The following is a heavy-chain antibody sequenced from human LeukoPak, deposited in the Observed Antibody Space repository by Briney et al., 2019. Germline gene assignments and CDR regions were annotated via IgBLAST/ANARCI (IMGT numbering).Heavy chain of an antibody. CDR3: AREAGSGLDY. CDR1: GFTFDDYA. V-gene: IGHV3-9*01. Sequence: GGSLRLSCAASGFTFDDYAMHWVRQAPGKGLEWVSGISWNSGSIGYADSVKGRFTISRDNAKNSLYLQMNSLRAEDTALYYCAREAGSGLDYWGQGTLVTVSS. J-gene: IGHJ4*02. D-gene: IGHD3-10*01. CDR2: ISWNSGSI.